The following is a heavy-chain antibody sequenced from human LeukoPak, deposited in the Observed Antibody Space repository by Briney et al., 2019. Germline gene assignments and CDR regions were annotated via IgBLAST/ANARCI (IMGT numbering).Heavy chain of an antibody. CDR1: GGTFSSYA. CDR2: IIPIFGTA. Sequence: ASVKVSCKASGGTFSSYAISWVRQAPGQGLGWMGGIIPIFGTANYAQKFQGRVTITADESTSTAYMGLSSLRSEDTAVYYCARTSREMTTSTGYFDYWGQGTLVTVSS. CDR3: ARTSREMTTSTGYFDY. J-gene: IGHJ4*02. D-gene: IGHD5-24*01. V-gene: IGHV1-69*13.